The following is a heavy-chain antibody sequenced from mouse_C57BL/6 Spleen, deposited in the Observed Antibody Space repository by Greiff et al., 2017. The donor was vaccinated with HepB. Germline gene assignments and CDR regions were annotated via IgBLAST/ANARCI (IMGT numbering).Heavy chain of an antibody. Sequence: EVHLVESGGGLVKPGGSLKLSCAASGFTFSDYGMHWVRQAPEKGLEWVAYISSGSSTIYYADTVKGRFTISRDNAKNTLFLQMTSLRSEDTAMYYCARHDDDGLYYAMDYWGKGTSVTVAS. D-gene: IGHD2-4*01. CDR2: ISSGSSTI. V-gene: IGHV5-17*01. J-gene: IGHJ4*01. CDR1: GFTFSDYG. CDR3: ARHDDDGLYYAMDY.